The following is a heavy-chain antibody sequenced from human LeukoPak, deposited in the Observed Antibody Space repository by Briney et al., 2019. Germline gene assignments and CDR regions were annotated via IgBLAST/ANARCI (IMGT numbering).Heavy chain of an antibody. V-gene: IGHV3-23*01. J-gene: IGHJ4*02. CDR3: AKDWTSHNGVYDCLDF. Sequence: GGSLRLSCAASGFSFDVHAMTWVRQAPEKGPEWVATIGGPAETFYADSVRGRFIISRDNSRYTLYLQMNRLRAEDSALYYCAKDWTSHNGVYDCLDFWGQGTQVTVSS. CDR2: IGGPAET. D-gene: IGHD3-16*01. CDR1: GFSFDVHA.